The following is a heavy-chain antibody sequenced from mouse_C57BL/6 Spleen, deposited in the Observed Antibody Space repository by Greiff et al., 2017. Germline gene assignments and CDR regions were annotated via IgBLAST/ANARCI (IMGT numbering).Heavy chain of an antibody. V-gene: IGHV3-6*01. D-gene: IGHD1-1*01. CDR2: ISYDGSN. CDR3: ARGPYYGSSYRDYFDY. Sequence: DVKLQESGPGLVKPSQSLSLTCSVTGYSITSGYYWNWIRQFPGNKLEWMGYISYDGSNNYNPSLKNRISITRDTSKNQFFLKLNSVTTEDTATYYCARGPYYGSSYRDYFDYWGQGTTLTVSS. CDR1: GYSITSGYY. J-gene: IGHJ2*01.